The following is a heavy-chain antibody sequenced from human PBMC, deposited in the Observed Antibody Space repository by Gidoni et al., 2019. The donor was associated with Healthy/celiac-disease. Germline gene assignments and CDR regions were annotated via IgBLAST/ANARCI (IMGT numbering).Heavy chain of an antibody. CDR3: ARVYSSSLDYYYYGMDV. CDR2: ISSSSSYI. V-gene: IGHV3-21*01. D-gene: IGHD6-13*01. J-gene: IGHJ6*02. CDR1: GFTFSSDS. Sequence: EVQLVESGGGLVKPGGSLRLSCAASGFTFSSDSMNWLRQARGKGLEWVSSISSSSSYIYYADSVKGRFTISRDNAKNSLYLQMNSLRAEDTAVYYCARVYSSSLDYYYYGMDVWGQGTTVTVSS.